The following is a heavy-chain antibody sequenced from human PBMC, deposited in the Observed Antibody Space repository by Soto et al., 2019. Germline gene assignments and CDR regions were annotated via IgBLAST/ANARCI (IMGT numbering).Heavy chain of an antibody. CDR3: AREEWTNRRPYLHSGMDV. D-gene: IGHD3-3*01. J-gene: IGHJ6*02. Sequence: EVQLLESGGGLVQPGGSLKLSCAVSGFTFSIYAMCWVRQAAGKGLEWVTGINDDGDRTYYPDSVEGWFTISRDNSKNTLYQQMNSLRAEDTAVYYCAREEWTNRRPYLHSGMDVWGQGTTVTVSS. CDR1: GFTFSIYA. V-gene: IGHV3-23*01. CDR2: INDDGDRT.